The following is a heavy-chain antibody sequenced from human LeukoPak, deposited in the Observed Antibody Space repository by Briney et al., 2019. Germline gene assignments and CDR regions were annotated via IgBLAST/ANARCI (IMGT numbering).Heavy chain of an antibody. CDR2: IYYSGST. D-gene: IGHD3-3*01. Sequence: SQTLSLTCTVSGGSISSSSYYWGWIRQPPGKGLEWIGSIYYSGSTYYNPSLKSRVTISVDTSKNQFSLKLSSVTAADTAVYYCARHDYYDFWSGRTPLFDYWGQGTLVTVSS. V-gene: IGHV4-39*01. J-gene: IGHJ4*02. CDR1: GGSISSSSYY. CDR3: ARHDYYDFWSGRTPLFDY.